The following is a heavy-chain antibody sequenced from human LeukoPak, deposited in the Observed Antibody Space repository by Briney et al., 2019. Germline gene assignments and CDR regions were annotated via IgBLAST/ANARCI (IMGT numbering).Heavy chain of an antibody. Sequence: PGGSLRLSCAASGFTFSSYSMNWVRQAPGKGLEWASYISSTSSTKQYADSVKGRFTISRDNAKNSLYLQMNSLRAEDTAMYYCARVPTTYGMDAWGQGTTVTVSS. D-gene: IGHD1-14*01. V-gene: IGHV3-48*01. J-gene: IGHJ6*02. CDR1: GFTFSSYS. CDR2: ISSTSSTK. CDR3: ARVPTTYGMDA.